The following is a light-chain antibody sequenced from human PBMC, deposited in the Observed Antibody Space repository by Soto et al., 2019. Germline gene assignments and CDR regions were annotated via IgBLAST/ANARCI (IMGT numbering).Light chain of an antibody. Sequence: EIVLTQSPGILSLSPGERATLSCRASQTVSSSYLAWYQQKPGQAPRLLIYGASNRATGLPDRFSASGSKTDFTLTISRLETEDFAVYYCQQYGSSPPYTFGQGNKLEIK. V-gene: IGKV3-20*01. CDR3: QQYGSSPPYT. CDR2: GAS. J-gene: IGKJ2*01. CDR1: QTVSSSY.